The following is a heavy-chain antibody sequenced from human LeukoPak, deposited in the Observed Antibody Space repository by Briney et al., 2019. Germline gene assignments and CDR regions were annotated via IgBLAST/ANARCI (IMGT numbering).Heavy chain of an antibody. CDR2: IYYSGST. CDR3: ARVNDFWSGLDY. D-gene: IGHD3-3*01. J-gene: IGHJ4*02. Sequence: SETLSLTCTVSGGSISSYYWSWIRQPPGKGLEWIGYIYYSGSTNYNPSLKSRVTISVDTSKNQFSLKLSSVTAADTAVYYCARVNDFWSGLDYWGQGTLVTVSS. V-gene: IGHV4-59*01. CDR1: GGSISSYY.